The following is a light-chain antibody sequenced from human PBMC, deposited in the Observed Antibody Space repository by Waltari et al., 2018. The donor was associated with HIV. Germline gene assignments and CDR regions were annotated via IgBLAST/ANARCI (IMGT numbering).Light chain of an antibody. Sequence: QSVLTQPPSASGTPGQRVTISCSGCSSNIGFNNVNWYQQLPGAAPKLLIYTNNQRPSGVPDRFSGSKSGTSASLAISGLQSEDEADYYCAAWDDSLNGLVFGGGTKLTVL. CDR3: AAWDDSLNGLV. J-gene: IGLJ3*02. V-gene: IGLV1-44*01. CDR2: TNN. CDR1: SSNIGFNN.